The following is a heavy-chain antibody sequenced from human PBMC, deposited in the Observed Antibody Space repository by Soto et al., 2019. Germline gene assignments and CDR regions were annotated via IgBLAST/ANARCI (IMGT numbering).Heavy chain of an antibody. D-gene: IGHD1-26*01. J-gene: IGHJ4*02. CDR1: GFTFSSYG. CDR3: ANPKVWGWEYFDY. Sequence: QVQLVESGGGVVQPGRSLRLSCAASGFTFSSYGMHWVRQAPGKGLEWVAVISYDGSNKYYADSVKGRFTISRDNSKNTLYLQMNSLRAEDTAVYYCANPKVWGWEYFDYWGQGTLVTVSS. V-gene: IGHV3-30*18. CDR2: ISYDGSNK.